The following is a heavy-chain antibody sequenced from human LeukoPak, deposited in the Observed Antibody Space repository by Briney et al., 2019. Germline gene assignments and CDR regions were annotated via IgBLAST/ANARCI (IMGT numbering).Heavy chain of an antibody. J-gene: IGHJ4*02. V-gene: IGHV3-7*04. Sequence: KPGGSLRLSCAASGFTFSSYWMSWVRQAPGKGLEWVANIKQDGSEKYYVDSVKGRFTISRDNAKNSLYLQMNSLRAEDTAVYYCAREVKPTYYYDSSGYYYDYWGQGTLVTVSS. CDR3: AREVKPTYYYDSSGYYYDY. D-gene: IGHD3-22*01. CDR2: IKQDGSEK. CDR1: GFTFSSYW.